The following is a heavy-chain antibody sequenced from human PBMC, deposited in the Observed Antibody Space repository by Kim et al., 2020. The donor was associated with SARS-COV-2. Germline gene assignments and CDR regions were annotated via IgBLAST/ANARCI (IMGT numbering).Heavy chain of an antibody. CDR1: GFTFDDHT. CDR3: VKDRGTSVAYFDY. V-gene: IGHV3-43*01. CDR2: ISWDGGRI. J-gene: IGHJ4*02. Sequence: GGSLRLSCAASGFTFDDHTMHWVRQAPGKGLEWVSLISWDGGRIYYADSVKGRFTISRDNSKNSLYLQMNSLRSEDTGFYHCVKDRGTSVAYFDYWGQGT. D-gene: IGHD1-1*01.